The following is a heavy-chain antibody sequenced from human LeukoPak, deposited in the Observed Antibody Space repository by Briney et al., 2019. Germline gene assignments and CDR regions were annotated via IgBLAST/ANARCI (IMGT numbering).Heavy chain of an antibody. CDR1: GFTFSNYW. D-gene: IGHD1-20*01. J-gene: IGHJ1*01. V-gene: IGHV3-7*03. Sequence: GGSLRLSCAASGFTFSNYWMSWVRQAPGKGLEWVANIRPDESGTYYVDSVKGRFTISRDNAENLVYLQMNSLRAEDTAMYYCARDNLGGHFQHWRLGTLVTVSS. CDR3: ARDNLGGHFQH. CDR2: IRPDESGT.